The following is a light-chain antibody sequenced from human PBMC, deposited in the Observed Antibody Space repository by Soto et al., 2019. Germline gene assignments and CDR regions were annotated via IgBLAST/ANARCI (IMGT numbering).Light chain of an antibody. CDR1: QSVTTN. V-gene: IGKV3-15*01. J-gene: IGKJ1*01. Sequence: DIVMTQSPATLSVSPGERATLSCRASQSVTTNLAWYQQTPAQAPRLLIYDASTRATGIPARFSGSGSGTDFTLTISRLEPEDFAVYYCQQYGSSGTFGQGTKVDIK. CDR3: QQYGSSGT. CDR2: DAS.